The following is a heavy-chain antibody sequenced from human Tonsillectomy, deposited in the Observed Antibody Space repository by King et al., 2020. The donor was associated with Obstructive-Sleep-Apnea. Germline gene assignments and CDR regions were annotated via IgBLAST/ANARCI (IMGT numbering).Heavy chain of an antibody. CDR1: GFTLTSSA. Sequence: QLVESGPEVKKPGTSVKVSCKASGFTLTSSAMQWVRQARGQHLEWIGWIVVGSGKTNYAQKFQERVTITRDMSTSTAHMELSSLRSEDTAAYYCAADTRSYDGSGGSNPDFYYGMDVWGQGTTVTVSS. CDR3: AADTRSYDGSGGSNPDFYYGMDV. V-gene: IGHV1-58*02. J-gene: IGHJ6*02. CDR2: IVVGSGKT. D-gene: IGHD3-10*01.